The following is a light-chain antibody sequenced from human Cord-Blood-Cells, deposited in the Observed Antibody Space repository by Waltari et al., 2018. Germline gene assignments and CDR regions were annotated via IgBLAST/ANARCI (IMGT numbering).Light chain of an antibody. V-gene: IGKV1-39*01. Sequence: DIQMTQSPSSLYAPVGDRVTITCRASQSISSYLNWYQQKPGKAPKLLIYAASSLQSGVPSRFSGSGSGTDFTLTISSLQPEDFATYYCQQSYSTPYTFGQGTKLEIK. CDR2: AAS. CDR3: QQSYSTPYT. J-gene: IGKJ2*01. CDR1: QSISSY.